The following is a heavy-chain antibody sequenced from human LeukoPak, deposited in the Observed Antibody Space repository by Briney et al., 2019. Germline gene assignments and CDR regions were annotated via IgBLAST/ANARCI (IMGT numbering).Heavy chain of an antibody. CDR3: ATTPAQECSGGSCEINDY. CDR1: GGSISSYY. J-gene: IGHJ4*02. D-gene: IGHD2-15*01. V-gene: IGHV4-4*07. Sequence: PSETLSLTCTVSGGSISSYYWSWIRQPAGKGLEWIGRIYTSGSTNYNPSLKSRVTVSVDTSKNQFSLKLSSVTAADTAVYYCATTPAQECSGGSCEINDYWGQGTLVTVSS. CDR2: IYTSGST.